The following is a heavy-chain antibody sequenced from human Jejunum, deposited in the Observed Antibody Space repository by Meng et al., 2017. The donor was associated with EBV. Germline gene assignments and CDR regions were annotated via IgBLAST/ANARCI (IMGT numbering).Heavy chain of an antibody. V-gene: IGHV4-59*01. CDR3: ARGKVTFDY. D-gene: IGHD2-21*02. Sequence: QVQLQESGPGLVQPSETLSLTCAVSGGPLTDNHWTWIRQPPGKGLEWIGYISYTGRVNYNPSLKSRVTISIDTSRNQFSLRLTSVTAADTAVYYCARGKVTFDYWGQGTLVTVSS. J-gene: IGHJ4*02. CDR1: GGPLTDNH. CDR2: ISYTGRV.